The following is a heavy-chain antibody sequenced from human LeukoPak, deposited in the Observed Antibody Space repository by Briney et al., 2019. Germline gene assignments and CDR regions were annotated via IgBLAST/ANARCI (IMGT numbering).Heavy chain of an antibody. CDR1: AGSIGSSTCY. J-gene: IGHJ4*01. CDR3: ARPYSSGWYNSGLFDY. CDR2: IYYSGST. D-gene: IGHD6-19*01. V-gene: IGHV4-39*01. Sequence: SETLSLTSTVSAGSIGSSTCYWCWIRQPPGKGLEWIGSIYYSGSTYYNPSLKSLVTISVDTSKNQSSLKLNSVTAADTAVYYCARPYSSGWYNSGLFDYWGQGTLVTVSS.